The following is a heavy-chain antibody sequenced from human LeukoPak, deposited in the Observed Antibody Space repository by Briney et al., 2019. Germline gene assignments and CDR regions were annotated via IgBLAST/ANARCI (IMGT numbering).Heavy chain of an antibody. D-gene: IGHD1-1*01. Sequence: SETLSLTCTVSGGSISSYYWSWIRQPPEKGLEWIADIYYSGSTNYNPSLKSRVTISVDTSKNQFSLKVSSVTAADTAVYYCARGNWYLDYWGQGTLVTVSS. CDR3: ARGNWYLDY. J-gene: IGHJ4*02. V-gene: IGHV4-59*01. CDR1: GGSISSYY. CDR2: IYYSGST.